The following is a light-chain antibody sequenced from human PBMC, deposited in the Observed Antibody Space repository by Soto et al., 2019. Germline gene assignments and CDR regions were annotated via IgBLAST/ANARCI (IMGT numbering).Light chain of an antibody. V-gene: IGKV3-15*01. J-gene: IGKJ1*01. CDR3: QQYNNWT. CDR2: GAS. CDR1: QSVSSN. Sequence: IVMTPSPATLSVSPGERATLSCRASQSVSSNLAWYQQKPGQAPRLLIYGASTRATGIPARFSGSGSGTEFTLTISSLQSEDFAVYYCQQYNNWTFGQGTKVDIK.